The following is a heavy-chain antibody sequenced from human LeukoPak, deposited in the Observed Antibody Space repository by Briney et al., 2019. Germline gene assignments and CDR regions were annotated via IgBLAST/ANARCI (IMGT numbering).Heavy chain of an antibody. Sequence: GESLKISCKGSGYSFTSYWIGWVRQMPGKGLEWLGIIYPGDSDPRYSPSFQGQVTISADKSICTAYLQWSSLKASDTAMYYCARRNPLTQDAFDIWGQGTMVTVSS. CDR2: IYPGDSDP. CDR3: ARRNPLTQDAFDI. D-gene: IGHD2-21*02. V-gene: IGHV5-51*01. CDR1: GYSFTSYW. J-gene: IGHJ3*02.